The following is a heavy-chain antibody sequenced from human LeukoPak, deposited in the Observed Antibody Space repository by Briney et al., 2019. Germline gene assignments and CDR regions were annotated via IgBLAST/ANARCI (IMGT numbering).Heavy chain of an antibody. D-gene: IGHD3-22*01. CDR3: GAFYDGGGYYDY. CDR2: IYSGGST. J-gene: IGHJ4*02. CDR1: GSTVGSNH. V-gene: IGHV3-53*01. Sequence: PGGSLRLSCEASGSTVGSNHMSWVRQAPGKGLEWVSVIYSGGSTSYIDSVKGRFTISRDNSKNTLYLQMNSLRVEDTAVYYCGAFYDGGGYYDYWGQGTLVTVSS.